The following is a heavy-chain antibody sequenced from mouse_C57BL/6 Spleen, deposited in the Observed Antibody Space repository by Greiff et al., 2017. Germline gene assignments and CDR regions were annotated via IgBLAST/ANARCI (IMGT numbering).Heavy chain of an antibody. CDR1: GYTFTDYE. J-gene: IGHJ3*01. Sequence: QVQLQQSGAELVRPGASVTLSCKASGYTFTDYEMHWVKQTPVHGLEWIGAIDPETGGTAYNQKFKGKAILTADKSSSPAYMELRSLTSEDSAVYYCTRENFAYWGQGTLVTVSA. CDR2: IDPETGGT. CDR3: TRENFAY. V-gene: IGHV1-15*01.